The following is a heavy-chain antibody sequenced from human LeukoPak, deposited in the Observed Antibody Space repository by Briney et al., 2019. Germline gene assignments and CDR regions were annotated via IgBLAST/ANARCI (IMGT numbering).Heavy chain of an antibody. V-gene: IGHV4-34*01. CDR1: GGSFSGYY. J-gene: IGHJ4*02. Sequence: KPSETLSLTCAVYGGSFSGYYWSWIRQPPGKGLEWIGEINHSGSTNYDPSLKSRVTISVDTSKNQFSLKLSSVTAADTAVYYCARLGVTAAGISYFDYWGQGTLVTVSS. CDR2: INHSGST. D-gene: IGHD6-13*01. CDR3: ARLGVTAAGISYFDY.